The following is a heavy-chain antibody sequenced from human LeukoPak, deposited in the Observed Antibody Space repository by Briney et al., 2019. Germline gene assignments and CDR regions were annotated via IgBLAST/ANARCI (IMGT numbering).Heavy chain of an antibody. Sequence: GGSLRLSCAASGFTVSSNYMSWVRQAPGKGLEWVSVIYSGGSTYYADSVKGRFTISRDNSKNTLYLQMNSLRAEDTAVYYCARTYDSSGYYDYWGQGALVIASS. CDR2: IYSGGST. V-gene: IGHV3-53*01. D-gene: IGHD3-22*01. CDR1: GFTVSSNY. CDR3: ARTYDSSGYYDY. J-gene: IGHJ4*02.